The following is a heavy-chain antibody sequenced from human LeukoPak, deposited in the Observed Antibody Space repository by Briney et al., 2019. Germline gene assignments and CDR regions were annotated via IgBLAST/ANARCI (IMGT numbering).Heavy chain of an antibody. CDR3: ARGMSIAAAGTHPHFDY. CDR1: GYTFTSYG. CDR2: ISAYNGNT. J-gene: IGHJ4*02. V-gene: IGHV1-18*01. D-gene: IGHD6-13*01. Sequence: ASVKVSCKASGYTFTSYGISWVRQAPGQGLEWIGWISAYNGNTNYAQKLQGRVTMTTDTSTSTAYMELRSLRSDDTAVYYCARGMSIAAAGTHPHFDYWGQGTLATVSS.